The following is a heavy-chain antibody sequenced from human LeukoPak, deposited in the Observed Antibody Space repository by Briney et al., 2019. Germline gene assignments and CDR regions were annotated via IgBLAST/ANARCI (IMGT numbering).Heavy chain of an antibody. CDR3: ARGLSYGSGSYYNP. CDR1: GYTFTSYG. D-gene: IGHD3-10*01. J-gene: IGHJ5*02. Sequence: GASVKVSCKASGYTFTSYGISWVRQAPGQGLEWMGGIIPIFGTANYAQKFQGRVTITADESTSTAYMELSSLRSEDTAVYYCARGLSYGSGSYYNPWGQGTLVTISS. V-gene: IGHV1-69*13. CDR2: IIPIFGTA.